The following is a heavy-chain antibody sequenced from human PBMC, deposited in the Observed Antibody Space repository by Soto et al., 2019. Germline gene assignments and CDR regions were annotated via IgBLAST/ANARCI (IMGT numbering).Heavy chain of an antibody. Sequence: VASLKVSCKAAGYAFTSYGISWVRQAPGQGLEWMGWISAYNGNTNYAQKLQGRVTMTTDTSTSTAYMELRSLRSDDTAVYYCARDRREITHPELWGQGTMVTVSS. CDR1: GYAFTSYG. D-gene: IGHD3-10*01. J-gene: IGHJ3*01. V-gene: IGHV1-18*04. CDR3: ARDRREITHPEL. CDR2: ISAYNGNT.